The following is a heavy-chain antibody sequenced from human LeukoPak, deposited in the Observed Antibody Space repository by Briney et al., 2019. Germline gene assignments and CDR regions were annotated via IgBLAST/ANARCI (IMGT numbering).Heavy chain of an antibody. Sequence: GGSLRLSCSASGFSFSSYAMHWVRQAPEKGLEYISAITGSGRITYYADSVKGRFTISRDNSKNTLYLQMNSLRAEDTALYYCAKGLSGYVPFDYWGQGTLVTVSS. J-gene: IGHJ4*02. CDR2: ITGSGRIT. CDR3: AKGLSGYVPFDY. CDR1: GFSFSSYA. V-gene: IGHV3-64*04. D-gene: IGHD5-12*01.